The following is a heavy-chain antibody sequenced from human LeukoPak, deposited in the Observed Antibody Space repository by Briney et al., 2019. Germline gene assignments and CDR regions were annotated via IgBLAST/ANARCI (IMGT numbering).Heavy chain of an antibody. CDR2: IKPDGSEK. CDR3: ALYFDTGGYYY. CDR1: GFTFSRHW. V-gene: IGHV3-7*02. J-gene: IGHJ4*02. Sequence: GGSLRLSCAASGFTFSRHWMHWVPQTPGKGLEWVANIKPDGSEKYYVDPVKGRFAISRDNGKNSLYLPMNSLRAEDTAVYYCALYFDTGGYYYWGQGIVVTVSS. D-gene: IGHD3-22*01.